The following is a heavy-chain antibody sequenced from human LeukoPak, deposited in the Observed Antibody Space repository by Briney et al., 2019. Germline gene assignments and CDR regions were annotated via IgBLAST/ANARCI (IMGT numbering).Heavy chain of an antibody. J-gene: IGHJ4*02. CDR3: ARSYGDSIRTNFDY. D-gene: IGHD4-17*01. Sequence: SGTLSLTCTVSGGSISSSSYYWGWIRQPPGKGLEWIGSIYYSGSTYYNPSLKSRVTMSVYTSNNQFSLKLSSVTAADTAVYYCARSYGDSIRTNFDYWGQGTLVTVSS. CDR1: GGSISSSSYY. CDR2: IYYSGST. V-gene: IGHV4-39*07.